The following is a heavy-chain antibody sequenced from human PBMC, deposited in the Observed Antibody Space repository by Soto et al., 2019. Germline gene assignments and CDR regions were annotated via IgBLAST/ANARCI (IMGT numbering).Heavy chain of an antibody. V-gene: IGHV1-18*01. CDR3: ARDKGSSESYYYYGMDV. D-gene: IGHD3-10*01. CDR1: CFTFSRYG. CDR2: ISAYNGNT. J-gene: IGHJ6*02. Sequence: VAPVEVSCQASCFTFSRYGISWVRQAPGQRLEWMGWISAYNGNTNYAQKLQGRVTMTTDTSTSTAYMELRSLRSDDTAVYYCARDKGSSESYYYYGMDVWGQGTTVTVSS.